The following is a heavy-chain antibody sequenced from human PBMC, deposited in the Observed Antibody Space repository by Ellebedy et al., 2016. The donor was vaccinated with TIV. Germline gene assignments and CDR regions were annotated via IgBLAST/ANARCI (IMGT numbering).Heavy chain of an antibody. CDR3: ARSTTGTTFDY. D-gene: IGHD1-1*01. V-gene: IGHV4-34*01. J-gene: IGHJ4*02. Sequence: SETLSLXCAVYGGSFSGYYWSWIRQPPGKGLEWIGEINHSGSTNYNPSLKSRVTISVDTSKNQFSLKLSSVTAADTAVYYCARSTTGTTFDYWGQGTLVTVSS. CDR2: INHSGST. CDR1: GGSFSGYY.